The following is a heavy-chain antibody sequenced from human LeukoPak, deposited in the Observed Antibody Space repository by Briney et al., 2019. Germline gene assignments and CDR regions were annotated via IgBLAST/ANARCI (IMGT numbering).Heavy chain of an antibody. CDR3: ARGRGFDI. CDR2: INPTSGGT. CDR1: GYTFTDSY. V-gene: IGHV1-2*02. Sequence: ASVTVSCKASGYTFTDSYIHWLRQAPGQGLEWMGCINPTSGGTNYAQKFQGRVTMTRDTSISTAYMELSSLRSDDTAVYYCARGRGFDIWGQGTMVTVSS. J-gene: IGHJ3*02.